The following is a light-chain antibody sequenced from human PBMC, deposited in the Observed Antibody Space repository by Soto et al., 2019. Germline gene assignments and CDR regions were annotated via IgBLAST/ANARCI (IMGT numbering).Light chain of an antibody. CDR2: DAS. CDR3: CSYAGSSTVV. V-gene: IGLV2-23*02. J-gene: IGLJ2*01. CDR1: SSDVGSYNL. Sequence: QSALTQPASVSGSPGQSITITCTGTSSDVGSYNLVSWYQQHPGKAPKLMIYDASKRPSGVSNRFSGSKSGNTASLTISGLQAEDEADYYCCSYAGSSTVVFGAGTKLTVL.